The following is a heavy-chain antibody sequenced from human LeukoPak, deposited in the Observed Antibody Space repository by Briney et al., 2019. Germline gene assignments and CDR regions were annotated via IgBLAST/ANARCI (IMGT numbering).Heavy chain of an antibody. D-gene: IGHD2-15*01. Sequence: PGGSLRLSCAASGFTVRSTYMSWLRHAPGKGLEWVSLIYSDGSTYYADSVKGRFTISRDTSKNTLYLQMNSLRAEDTAVYYCSRDGRAVAATTGYWGQGTLVTVSS. CDR2: IYSDGST. CDR1: GFTVRSTY. V-gene: IGHV3-53*01. J-gene: IGHJ4*02. CDR3: SRDGRAVAATTGY.